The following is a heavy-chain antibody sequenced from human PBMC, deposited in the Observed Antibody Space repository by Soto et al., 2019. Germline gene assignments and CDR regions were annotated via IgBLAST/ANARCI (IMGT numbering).Heavy chain of an antibody. J-gene: IGHJ6*02. Sequence: SETLSLTCIVSDVSISSNYWSWIRQPPGQGLEWIGYIHYSGSTNFNPSLKNRVIMSVDTSKNQFSLRLSSVTAADTAVYYCARSYPNTIFGVVPSRGLDVWGQGDTVTV. D-gene: IGHD3-3*01. CDR1: DVSISSNY. V-gene: IGHV4-59*01. CDR3: ARSYPNTIFGVVPSRGLDV. CDR2: IHYSGST.